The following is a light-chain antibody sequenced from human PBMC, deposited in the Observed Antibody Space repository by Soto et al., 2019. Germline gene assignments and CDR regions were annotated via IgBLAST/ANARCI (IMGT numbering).Light chain of an antibody. CDR3: QQRSNWPIT. CDR1: QSVRNN. CDR2: DAT. J-gene: IGKJ5*01. V-gene: IGKV3-11*01. Sequence: EVVMTQSPATLSVSPGERATLSCKASQSVRNNLVWYLQKPGQAPRPIIYDATTRATGIPVRFSGSGSGTDFTLTISSLEPEDFAVYYCQQRSNWPITFGQRTRLEIK.